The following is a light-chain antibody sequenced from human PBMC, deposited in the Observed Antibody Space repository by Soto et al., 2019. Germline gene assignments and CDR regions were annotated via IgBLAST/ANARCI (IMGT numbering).Light chain of an antibody. CDR3: LQYHNLWA. J-gene: IGKJ1*01. CDR2: RAS. CDR1: ESIYSK. Sequence: EILLTQSPATLSVSPGERATVSCRASESIYSKFAWYQQRPGQAHRLLIYRASIRAPGIPARFSGSGSGTEFTLTISSLQSEDFTVYSCLQYHNLWAFGQGTKVDIK. V-gene: IGKV3-15*01.